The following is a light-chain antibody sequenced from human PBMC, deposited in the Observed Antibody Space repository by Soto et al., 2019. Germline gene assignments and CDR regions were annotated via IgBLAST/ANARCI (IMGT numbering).Light chain of an antibody. J-gene: IGKJ1*01. V-gene: IGKV1-6*01. CDR1: QGIRTD. Sequence: AVQLTQSPSSLSASVGDRVTITCRASQGIRTDLGWYQQSPGKAPKVLIVGASTLESGVPSRFSGSGSGTDFTLTISSLQPDDSATYYCLQDFSYPRTFGQGTKVEIK. CDR2: GAS. CDR3: LQDFSYPRT.